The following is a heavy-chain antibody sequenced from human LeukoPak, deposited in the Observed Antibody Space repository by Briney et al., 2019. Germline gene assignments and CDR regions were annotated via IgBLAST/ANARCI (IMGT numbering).Heavy chain of an antibody. CDR1: GFTFSSYA. V-gene: IGHV3-23*01. CDR2: ISGNGDTT. CDR3: VKDVNWSTY. Sequence: GGPLRLSCAASGFTFSSYAMSWVRQAPGKGLEWVSVISGNGDTTYYADSVKGWFTISRDNSRNTVYLQMNSLRGDDTAVYYCVKDVNWSTYWGQGTLVTVSS. D-gene: IGHD1-1*01. J-gene: IGHJ4*02.